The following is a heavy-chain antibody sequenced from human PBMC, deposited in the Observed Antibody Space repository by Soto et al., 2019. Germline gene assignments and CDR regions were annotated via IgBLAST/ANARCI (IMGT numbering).Heavy chain of an antibody. J-gene: IGHJ6*02. D-gene: IGHD3-10*01. CDR3: SSPPPVTMVRGVIAASYYGMDV. Sequence: QVQLVQSGAEVKKPGASVKVSCKASGHTFTSYYIHWVRQAPGQGLEWMGRINPSGGSTSYAQKFQGRLTMTRNTFTTTVYMELSSLRSDDTAVYYCSSPPPVTMVRGVIAASYYGMDVWGQGTTVTVSS. V-gene: IGHV1-46*03. CDR2: INPSGGST. CDR1: GHTFTSYY.